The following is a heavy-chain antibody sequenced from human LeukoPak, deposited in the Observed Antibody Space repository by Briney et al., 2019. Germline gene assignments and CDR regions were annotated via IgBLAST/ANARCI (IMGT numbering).Heavy chain of an antibody. J-gene: IGHJ6*02. V-gene: IGHV1-18*01. Sequence: ASVKVSCKASGYTFTSYGISWVRQAPGQGLEWMGWISAYNGNTNYAQKFQGRVTITAEKSTSTAYMELSSLRSEDTAVYYCASAYCSGGSCYRTPYYYYGMDVWGQGTTVTVSS. CDR1: GYTFTSYG. D-gene: IGHD2-15*01. CDR2: ISAYNGNT. CDR3: ASAYCSGGSCYRTPYYYYGMDV.